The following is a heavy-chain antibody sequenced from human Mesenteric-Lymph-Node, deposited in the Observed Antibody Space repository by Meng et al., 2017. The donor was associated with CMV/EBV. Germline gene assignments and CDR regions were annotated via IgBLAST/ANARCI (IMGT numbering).Heavy chain of an antibody. V-gene: IGHV4-34*01. CDR3: GRGSTSRWYGLDY. D-gene: IGHD6-13*01. CDR1: VESFRDAY. J-gene: IGHJ4*02. Sequence: CAAYVESFRDAYWNWIRQPPGKGLEWIGEINHSGSTYYNPSLKSRVTISVDTSKNHFSLRLNSVTAADTAVYYCGRGSTSRWYGLDYWGQGGLVTVSS. CDR2: INHSGST.